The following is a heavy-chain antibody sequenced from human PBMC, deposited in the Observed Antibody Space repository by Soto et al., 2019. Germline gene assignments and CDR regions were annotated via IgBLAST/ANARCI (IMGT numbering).Heavy chain of an antibody. CDR3: VEESTPPFFDS. CDR2: MWYDGLRQ. D-gene: IGHD2-2*01. Sequence: VGSLRLSCVGSGFTLHNYGVHWVRQAPGKGLEWVGLMWYDGLRQTYADSVRGRFTISRDGSTNTIYLQINSLRVEDTAKYFCVEESTPPFFDSWGQGVAVTVSS. J-gene: IGHJ4*02. V-gene: IGHV3-33*06. CDR1: GFTLHNYG.